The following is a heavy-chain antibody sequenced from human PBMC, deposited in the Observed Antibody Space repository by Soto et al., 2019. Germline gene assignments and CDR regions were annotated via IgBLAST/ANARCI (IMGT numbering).Heavy chain of an antibody. J-gene: IGHJ6*02. CDR1: GFTFDDYG. D-gene: IGHD3-10*01. Sequence: GGSLRLSCAASGFTFDDYGMSWVRQAPGKGLEWVSGINWNGGSTGYADSVKGRFTISRDNAKNSLYLQMNSLRAEDTALYYCARGWPYYYGSGSYLFSRQHYYYGMDVWGQGTTVTVSS. CDR3: ARGWPYYYGSGSYLFSRQHYYYGMDV. CDR2: INWNGGST. V-gene: IGHV3-20*04.